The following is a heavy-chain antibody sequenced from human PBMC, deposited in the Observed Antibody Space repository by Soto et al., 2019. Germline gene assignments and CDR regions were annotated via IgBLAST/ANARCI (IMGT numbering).Heavy chain of an antibody. CDR3: ARDLVGYCSGGSCARPELNAFDI. D-gene: IGHD2-15*01. Sequence: PGGSLRLSCAASGFTFSSYSMNWVRQAPGKGLEWVSYISSSSSTIYYADSVKGRFTISRDNAKNSLYLQMNSLRAEDTAVYYCARDLVGYCSGGSCARPELNAFDIWGQGTMFAVSS. CDR2: ISSSSSTI. J-gene: IGHJ3*02. CDR1: GFTFSSYS. V-gene: IGHV3-48*01.